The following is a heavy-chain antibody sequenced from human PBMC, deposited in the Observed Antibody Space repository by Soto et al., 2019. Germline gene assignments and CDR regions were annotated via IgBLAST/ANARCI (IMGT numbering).Heavy chain of an antibody. CDR2: IYYSGTT. Sequence: PTETLSLTCAVSGVSISSTSYYWAWIRQSPGKGLEWIGNIYYSGTTYYSPSLRNRITISIDRSRNQFFLNVTSVTAADTAVYYGAIRLMEYSRATGYDV. CDR3: AIRLMEYSRATGYDV. V-gene: IGHV4-39*01. J-gene: IGHJ3*01. CDR1: GVSISSTSYY. D-gene: IGHD5-18*01.